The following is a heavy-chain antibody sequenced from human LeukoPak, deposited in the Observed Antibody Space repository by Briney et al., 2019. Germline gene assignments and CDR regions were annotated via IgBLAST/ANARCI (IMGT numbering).Heavy chain of an antibody. V-gene: IGHV3-21*01. CDR3: ARARGRSINDAFDI. CDR1: GFTFSTYS. Sequence: KTGGSLSLSCAASGFTFSTYSMNWVRQAPGKGLEWVSCISTRSTYIYYADSVKGRFTISRDNAKNSLYLQMNSLRAEDTAVYYCARARGRSINDAFDIWGQGTMVTVSS. CDR2: ISTRSTYI. D-gene: IGHD3-16*01. J-gene: IGHJ3*02.